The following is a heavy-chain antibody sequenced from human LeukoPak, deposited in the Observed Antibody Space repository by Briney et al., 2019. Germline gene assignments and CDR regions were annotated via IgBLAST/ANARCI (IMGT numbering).Heavy chain of an antibody. CDR2: ISGSSSYI. CDR1: GSTFSSSS. V-gene: IGHV3-21*01. CDR3: ARRDIVAAYFDF. Sequence: GGSLRLSCVASGSTFSSSSMNWVRQAPGKGLEWVSSISGSSSYIYYADSVKGRFTISRDNAKNALYLQMNSLRAEDTAVYYCARRDIVAAYFDFWGQGTLVTVSS. D-gene: IGHD5-12*01. J-gene: IGHJ4*02.